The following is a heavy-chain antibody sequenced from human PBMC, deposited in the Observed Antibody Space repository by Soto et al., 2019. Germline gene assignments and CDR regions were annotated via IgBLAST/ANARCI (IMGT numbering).Heavy chain of an antibody. J-gene: IGHJ1*01. CDR2: IYWDDDE. CDR3: AHGVGSGNSAYFQH. Sequence: QITLKESGPTLVKPTQTLTLTCTFSGFSLSTSGVGVGWIRQPPGKALEWLAVIYWDDDERYSPSLKSSLTINKCTCXNQVVLTMTNVDPVDTATYYCAHGVGSGNSAYFQHWGQGTLVTVSS. CDR1: GFSLSTSGVG. V-gene: IGHV2-5*02. D-gene: IGHD3-3*01.